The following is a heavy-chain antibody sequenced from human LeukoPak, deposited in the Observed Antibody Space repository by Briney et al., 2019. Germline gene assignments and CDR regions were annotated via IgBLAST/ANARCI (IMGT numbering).Heavy chain of an antibody. J-gene: IGHJ4*02. Sequence: GGSLRLSCAASGFTFSSYGMHWVRQAPGKGLEWVAFIRYDGSNKYYADSVKGRFTISRDNSKNTLYLQMNSLRAEDTAVYYCAKDGRMYYYGSGSYYQFDYWGQGTLVTVSS. CDR3: AKDGRMYYYGSGSYYQFDY. CDR1: GFTFSSYG. CDR2: IRYDGSNK. D-gene: IGHD3-10*01. V-gene: IGHV3-30*02.